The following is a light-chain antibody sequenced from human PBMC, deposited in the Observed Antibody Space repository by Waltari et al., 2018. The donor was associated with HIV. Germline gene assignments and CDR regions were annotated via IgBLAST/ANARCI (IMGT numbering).Light chain of an antibody. CDR1: SSDVGSYSL. V-gene: IGLV2-23*02. CDR2: EVN. CDR3: CSYAGSSTLV. Sequence: QSALTQPASVSGSPGQSITISCTGPSSDVGSYSLVSWYQQHPGKAPKLMIYEVNKRPSGVSNRFSGSKSGNTASLTISGLQAEDEADFYCCSYAGSSTLVFGGGTKLTVL. J-gene: IGLJ3*02.